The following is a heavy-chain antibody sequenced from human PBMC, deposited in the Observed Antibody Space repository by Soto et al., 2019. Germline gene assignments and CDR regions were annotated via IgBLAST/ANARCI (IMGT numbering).Heavy chain of an antibody. CDR1: GDSFTDYL. D-gene: IGHD3-10*01. J-gene: IGHJ4*02. CDR3: ARALTGTFHPQYLDH. V-gene: IGHV5-51*01. CDR2: IYPGDSDT. Sequence: GCGDSFTDYLIGGFLNIPGKGLEWMGIIYPGDSDTRYSPSFQGQFAISAANSISTAYLHWTSLRASDTAVYYCARALTGTFHPQYLDHWGEGTLFT.